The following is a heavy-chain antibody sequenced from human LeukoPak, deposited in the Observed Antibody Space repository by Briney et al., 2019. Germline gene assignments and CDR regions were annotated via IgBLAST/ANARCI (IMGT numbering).Heavy chain of an antibody. V-gene: IGHV4-31*03. CDR3: ARDPGSVYCTSTSCYPTGPFDL. Sequence: SETLSLTCTVSGGSISSGGYYWSLIRQHPGKGLEGIGYIYDSGSTYYNPSLKSRVTISVDTSKNQFSLKLSSVTAAATAVYSCARDPGSVYCTSTSCYPTGPFDLWGRGTLVTVSS. D-gene: IGHD2-2*01. CDR1: GGSISSGGYY. J-gene: IGHJ2*01. CDR2: IYDSGST.